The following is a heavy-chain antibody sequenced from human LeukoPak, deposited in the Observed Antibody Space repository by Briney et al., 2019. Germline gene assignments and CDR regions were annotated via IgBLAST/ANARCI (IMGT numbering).Heavy chain of an antibody. J-gene: IGHJ4*02. Sequence: PGGSLRLSCAASGFTFSSYDMHWVRQAPGKGLVCVSRLNSDGDSTSYADSVKGRFTISRDNAKNTLCLQMNSLRAEDTAVYYCAREYCSSSSCYFDYWGQGTLVTVSS. CDR1: GFTFSSYD. V-gene: IGHV3-74*01. CDR3: AREYCSSSSCYFDY. D-gene: IGHD2-2*01. CDR2: LNSDGDST.